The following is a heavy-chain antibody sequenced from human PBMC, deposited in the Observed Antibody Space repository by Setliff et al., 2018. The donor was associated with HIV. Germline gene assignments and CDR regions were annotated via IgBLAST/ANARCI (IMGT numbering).Heavy chain of an antibody. CDR3: VRDSYSFYDGTYSYFPLDS. CDR2: IGNTDTSS. D-gene: IGHD3-22*01. J-gene: IGHJ4*02. CDR1: GFTFSSYA. V-gene: IGHV3-23*01. Sequence: EGSLRLSCAASGFTFSSYAMSWVRQTPEKGLEWVSIIGNTDTSSYYADSVKGRFTISRDTSKNSLFLEMTSLRGEDTAIYYCVRDSYSFYDGTYSYFPLDSWGQGTLVTVSS.